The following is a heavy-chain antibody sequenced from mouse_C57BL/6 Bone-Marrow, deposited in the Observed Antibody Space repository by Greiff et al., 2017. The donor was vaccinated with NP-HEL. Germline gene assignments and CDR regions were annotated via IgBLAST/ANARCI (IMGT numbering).Heavy chain of an antibody. Sequence: EVKLVESGEGLVKPGGSLKLSCAASGFTFSSYAMSWVRQTPEKRLEWVAYISSGGDYIYYADTVKGRFTISRDNARNTLYLQMSSLKSEDTAMYYCTRDADLLWYYYAMDDWGQGTSVTVSS. V-gene: IGHV5-9-1*02. J-gene: IGHJ4*01. CDR2: ISSGGDYI. D-gene: IGHD2-1*01. CDR1: GFTFSSYA. CDR3: TRDADLLWYYYAMDD.